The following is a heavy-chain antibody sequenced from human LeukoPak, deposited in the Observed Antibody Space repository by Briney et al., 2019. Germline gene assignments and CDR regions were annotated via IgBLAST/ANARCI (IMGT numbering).Heavy chain of an antibody. D-gene: IGHD6-6*01. J-gene: IGHJ5*02. CDR3: ARDLGSCKLGP. Sequence: SVEVSCKASGGTFSSYAISWVRQAPGQGLEWMGRIIPIFGTANYARKFQGRVTITMDESTSTAYMELSSLRSEDTAVYYCARDLGSCKLGPWGQGTLVTVSS. CDR2: IIPIFGTA. CDR1: GGTFSSYA. V-gene: IGHV1-69*05.